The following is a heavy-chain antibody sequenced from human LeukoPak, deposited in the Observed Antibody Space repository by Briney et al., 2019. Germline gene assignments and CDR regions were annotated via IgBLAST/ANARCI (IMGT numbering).Heavy chain of an antibody. CDR2: ISHSGST. J-gene: IGHJ4*02. V-gene: IGHV4-38-2*01. CDR3: ARQGIAAVQRDY. D-gene: IGHD6-13*01. Sequence: PSETLSLTCAVSGYSISSGYYWGWIRPPPGKGLEWIGSISHSGSTYYNPSLKSRVTISVDTSKNQFSLTLSSVTAADTAVYYCARQGIAAVQRDYWGQGTLVTVSS. CDR1: GYSISSGYY.